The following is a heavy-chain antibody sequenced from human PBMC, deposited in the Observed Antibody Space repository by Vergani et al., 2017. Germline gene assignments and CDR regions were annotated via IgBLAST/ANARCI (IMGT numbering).Heavy chain of an antibody. CDR2: IKQDGSEK. CDR1: GFTFSSYW. J-gene: IGHJ6*04. V-gene: IGHV3-7*01. CDR3: AREPIYYDSRGGRVLDV. D-gene: IGHD3-22*01. Sequence: EVQLVESGGGLVQPGGSLRLSCAASGFTFSSYWMSWVRQAPGKGLEWVANIKQDGSEKYYVDSVKGRFTISRDNAKNSLYLQMNSLRAEDTAVYYCAREPIYYDSRGGRVLDVWGKGTTVTVSS.